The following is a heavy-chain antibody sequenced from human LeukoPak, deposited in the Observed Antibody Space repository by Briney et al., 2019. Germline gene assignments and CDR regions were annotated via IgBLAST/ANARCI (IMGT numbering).Heavy chain of an antibody. CDR1: CGSISSSSYY. J-gene: IGHJ6*03. Sequence: SETLSLTCTVSCGSISSSSYYWGWIRQPPGKGLEWIGSIYYSGSNYYNPSLKSRVTISVDTSKNQFSLKLSSVTAADTAVYYCARHRQDIVVVPAAMTRYYYYMDVWGKGTTVTISS. CDR3: ARHRQDIVVVPAAMTRYYYYMDV. CDR2: IYYSGSN. D-gene: IGHD2-2*01. V-gene: IGHV4-39*01.